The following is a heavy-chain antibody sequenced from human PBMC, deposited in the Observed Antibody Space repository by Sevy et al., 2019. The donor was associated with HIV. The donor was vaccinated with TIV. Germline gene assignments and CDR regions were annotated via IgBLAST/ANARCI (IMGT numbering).Heavy chain of an antibody. CDR3: ARGGSGSFDPFYYYYDMDV. D-gene: IGHD3-10*01. Sequence: GGYLRLSCAASTFRVIDNYMSWVRQAPGKGLEWVSTIYSGGSTFYADSVKDRFTISRDNSKSALYMDMNSLRPDDTARYYCARGGSGSFDPFYYYYDMDVWGQGTTVIVSS. CDR2: IYSGGST. CDR1: TFRVIDNY. J-gene: IGHJ6*02. V-gene: IGHV3-66*02.